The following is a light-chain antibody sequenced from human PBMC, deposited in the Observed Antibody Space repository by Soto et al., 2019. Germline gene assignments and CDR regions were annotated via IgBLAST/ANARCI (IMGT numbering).Light chain of an antibody. V-gene: IGKV3-15*01. Sequence: EIVLTQSPGTLSLSPGERATLSCRASQSVSSSYLAWYQQKPGQAPRLLIYEASTRATGIPARFSGSGSGTEFTLTISSLQSEDFAVYYCQQYNNWPLTFGPGTKVDNK. CDR2: EAS. J-gene: IGKJ3*01. CDR3: QQYNNWPLT. CDR1: QSVSSSY.